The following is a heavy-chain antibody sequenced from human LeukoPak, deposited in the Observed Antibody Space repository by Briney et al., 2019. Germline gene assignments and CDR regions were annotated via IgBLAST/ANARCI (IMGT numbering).Heavy chain of an antibody. J-gene: IGHJ4*02. CDR2: IYYSGNT. CDR3: ARAGYNYGFFNLDY. D-gene: IGHD5-18*01. CDR1: GGSISSYY. Sequence: PSETLSLTCTVSGGSISSYYWSWVRQPPGKGLEWIGYIYYSGNTNYNPSLKSRVTISVDTSKNQFSLKLSSVAAADTALYCCARAGYNYGFFNLDYWGQGTLVTVSS. V-gene: IGHV4-59*08.